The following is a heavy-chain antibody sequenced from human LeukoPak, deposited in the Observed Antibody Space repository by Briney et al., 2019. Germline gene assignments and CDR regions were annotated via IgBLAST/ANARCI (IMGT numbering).Heavy chain of an antibody. CDR3: ARERGLVGPDY. Sequence: PSETLSLTCNVSGGSISSGDYYWSWIRQPPGKGLEWIGYIYYSGSTYYNPSLKSRVTISVDTSKNQFFLKLSSVTAADTAVYYCARERGLVGPDYWGQGTLVTVSS. D-gene: IGHD1-26*01. V-gene: IGHV4-30-4*01. CDR2: IYYSGST. CDR1: GGSISSGDYY. J-gene: IGHJ4*02.